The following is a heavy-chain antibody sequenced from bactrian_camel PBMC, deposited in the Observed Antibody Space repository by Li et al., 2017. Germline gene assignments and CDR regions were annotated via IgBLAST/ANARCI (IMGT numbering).Heavy chain of an antibody. D-gene: IGHD1*01. Sequence: VQLVESGGGLVQFGGSLRLSCAASGFAFHNYGTSWVRQAPGEGLEWVSSINTRAGRTYYADSVKGRFTISRDNAKSTVYLLLNSLKPEDTALYYCAVSLGNWAYHYWGQGTQVTVS. CDR1: GFAFHNYG. CDR2: INTRAGRT. V-gene: IGHV3S40*01. J-gene: IGHJ4*01. CDR3: AVSLGNWAYHY.